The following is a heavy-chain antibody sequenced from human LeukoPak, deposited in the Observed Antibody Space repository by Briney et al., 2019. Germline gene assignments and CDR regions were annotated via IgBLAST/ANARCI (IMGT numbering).Heavy chain of an antibody. CDR3: ARDHVQLERGEAFDI. CDR1: GYTFTSYG. J-gene: IGHJ3*02. CDR2: ISAYNGNT. D-gene: IGHD1-1*01. V-gene: IGHV1-18*01. Sequence: ASVKVSCKASGYTFTSYGISWVRQAPGQGLEWMGWISAYNGNTNYAQKLQGRVTMTTDTSTSTAYMELRSLRSDDTAVYYCARDHVQLERGEAFDIWGQGTMVTVSS.